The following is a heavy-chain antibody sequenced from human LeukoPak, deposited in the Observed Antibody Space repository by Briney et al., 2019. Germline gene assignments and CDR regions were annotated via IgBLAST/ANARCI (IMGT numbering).Heavy chain of an antibody. V-gene: IGHV4-34*01. CDR2: INHSGST. Sequence: SETLSLTCAVYGGSFSGYYWSWIRQPPGKGLEWIGEINHSGSTNYNPSLKSRVTISVDTSKNQFSLKLSSVTAADTAVYYCARELPDDLWSGYYTLDYWGQGTLVTVS. CDR1: GGSFSGYY. J-gene: IGHJ4*02. D-gene: IGHD3-3*01. CDR3: ARELPDDLWSGYYTLDY.